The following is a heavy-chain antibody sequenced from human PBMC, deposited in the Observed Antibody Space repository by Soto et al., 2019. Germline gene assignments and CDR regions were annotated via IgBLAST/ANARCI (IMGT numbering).Heavy chain of an antibody. V-gene: IGHV1-69*01. CDR3: ARGWGLVL. D-gene: IGHD3-16*01. Sequence: QMEQSGAEVRKPGSSVKVSCKPSGGSLTSYAIAWVRQAPGQGFEWMGGIIPIHGTTDYAQKFQGRVTITAAESTNRYSLALTGLTSEDTAVYYCARGWGLVLWGPATLSTVTS. J-gene: IGHJ4*02. CDR2: IIPIHGTT. CDR1: GGSLTSYA.